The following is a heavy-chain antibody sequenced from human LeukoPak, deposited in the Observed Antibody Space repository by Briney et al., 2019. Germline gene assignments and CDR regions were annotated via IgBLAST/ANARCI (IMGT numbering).Heavy chain of an antibody. CDR1: GYTFTSYG. Sequence: ASVKVSCKASGYTFTSYGISWVRQAPGQGLGLMGWISAYNGNANYAQKIQGRVTVTTDTSTSTAYMELRSLRSDDTAVYYCARNSDDYWSGYSSHNSYYHGLDVWGQGTTVTVSS. J-gene: IGHJ6*02. CDR2: ISAYNGNA. D-gene: IGHD3-3*01. V-gene: IGHV1-18*01. CDR3: ARNSDDYWSGYSSHNSYYHGLDV.